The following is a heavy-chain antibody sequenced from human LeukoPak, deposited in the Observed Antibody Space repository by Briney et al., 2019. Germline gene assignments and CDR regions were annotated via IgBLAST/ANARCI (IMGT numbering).Heavy chain of an antibody. CDR1: GGSIKSNNW. Sequence: SETLSLTCAVSGGSIKSNNWWSWVRPPPGKGLEWIGEIYHSGSTNYNPSLESRVTVSVDKSKNQFSLDLSSVTAADTAVYYCARNWNDDWFDPWGQGTLVTVSS. CDR2: IYHSGST. V-gene: IGHV4-4*02. J-gene: IGHJ5*02. CDR3: ARNWNDDWFDP. D-gene: IGHD1-1*01.